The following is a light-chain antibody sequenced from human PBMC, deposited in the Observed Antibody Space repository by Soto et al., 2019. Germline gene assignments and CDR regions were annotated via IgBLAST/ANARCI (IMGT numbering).Light chain of an antibody. CDR2: KDS. CDR1: TLPKQY. J-gene: IGLJ2*01. Sequence: SYELTQPPSVSVSPGQTARITCSGDTLPKQYAYWYQQKSGQAPVVVIYKDSERPSGIPERFSGSSSGTTVTLTISGVQAEDEADYYCQSVDSSVTYRVIFGGGTKVTVL. CDR3: QSVDSSVTYRVI. V-gene: IGLV3-25*02.